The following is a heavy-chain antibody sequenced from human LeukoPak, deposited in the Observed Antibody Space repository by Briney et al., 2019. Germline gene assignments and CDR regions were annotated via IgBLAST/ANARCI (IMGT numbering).Heavy chain of an antibody. CDR1: GFTFSSYW. D-gene: IGHD4-17*01. CDR2: INQDGSQK. CDR3: ARDWFDGDYDRFDY. J-gene: IGHJ4*02. Sequence: PGGSLRLSCAVSGFTFSSYWMSWFRQDPGKGLEWVANINQDGSQKFSVDSVKGRFTISRDNAKNSLSLQMNSLRVEDTAVYYCARDWFDGDYDRFDYWGQGTLVTVSS. V-gene: IGHV3-7*03.